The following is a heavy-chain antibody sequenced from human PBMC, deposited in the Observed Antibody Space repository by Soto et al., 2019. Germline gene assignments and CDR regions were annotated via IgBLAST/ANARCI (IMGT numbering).Heavy chain of an antibody. V-gene: IGHV3-23*01. Sequence: PGGSLRLSCAASGFTFSSYAMTWVRQAPGKGLEWVSGISGSGATTSYADSVKGRFTISWDITKRSLYLQMNSLRAEDTAVYYCAREEGYCDGGRCFRSAFDVWGQGTVVTVSS. J-gene: IGHJ3*01. CDR3: AREEGYCDGGRCFRSAFDV. CDR1: GFTFSSYA. D-gene: IGHD2-21*01. CDR2: ISGSGATT.